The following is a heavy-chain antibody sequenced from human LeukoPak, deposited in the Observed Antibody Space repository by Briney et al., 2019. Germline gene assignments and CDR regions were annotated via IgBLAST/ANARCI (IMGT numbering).Heavy chain of an antibody. V-gene: IGHV3-33*01. CDR3: VRDPSNSGWAFDY. CDR1: GFTFSTYA. CDR2: IWYNGKNK. D-gene: IGHD6-19*01. J-gene: IGHJ4*02. Sequence: GGSLRLSCAASGFTFSTYAMHWVRQAPGKGLEWVALIWYNGKNKHYADSVKGRFTISRDNSKNTLGLQMNSLRADDTAVYYCVRDPSNSGWAFDYWGQGTLVTVSS.